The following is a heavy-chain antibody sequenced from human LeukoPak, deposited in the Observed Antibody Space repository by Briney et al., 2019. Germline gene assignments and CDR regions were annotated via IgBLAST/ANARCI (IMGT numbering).Heavy chain of an antibody. CDR1: GFHLSRDS. CDR2: LRSSSSCI. Sequence: GGSLRLSCAASGFHLSRDSMNWVPQAPGKGLEGVSPLRSSSSCIYYADSVKGRFPISGDHPKDPLYLQMSSLKAEDTAVYYCAREDGGDGYNYGIDYWGQGTLVTVSS. J-gene: IGHJ4*02. CDR3: AREDGGDGYNYGIDY. V-gene: IGHV3-21*01. D-gene: IGHD5-24*01.